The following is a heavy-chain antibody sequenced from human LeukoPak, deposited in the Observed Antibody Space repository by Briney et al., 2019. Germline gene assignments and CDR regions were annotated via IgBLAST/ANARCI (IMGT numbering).Heavy chain of an antibody. V-gene: IGHV1-2*02. CDR2: INPNSGGT. CDR1: GYTFTGYY. J-gene: IGHJ6*02. CDR3: AREVRYCSGGSCYPYYYYYYGMDV. D-gene: IGHD2-15*01. Sequence: ASVKVSCKASGYTFTGYYMHWVRQAPGQGLEWMGWINPNSGGTNYAQKFQGRVTMTRDTSISTAYMELRSLRSDDTAVYYCAREVRYCSGGSCYPYYYYYYGMDVWGQGTTVTVSS.